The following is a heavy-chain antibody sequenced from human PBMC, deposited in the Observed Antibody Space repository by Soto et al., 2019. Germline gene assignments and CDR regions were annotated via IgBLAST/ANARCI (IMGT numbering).Heavy chain of an antibody. CDR3: ARERMDYDFWSGSFGSFDY. CDR1: GFTFSSYS. J-gene: IGHJ4*02. Sequence: HPGGSVRLSCAASGFTFSSYSMNWVRQAPGKGLEWVSYISSSSSTIYYADSVKGRFTISRDNAKNSLYLQMNSLRAEDTAVYYCARERMDYDFWSGSFGSFDYWGQGTLVTVSS. CDR2: ISSSSSTI. V-gene: IGHV3-48*01. D-gene: IGHD3-3*01.